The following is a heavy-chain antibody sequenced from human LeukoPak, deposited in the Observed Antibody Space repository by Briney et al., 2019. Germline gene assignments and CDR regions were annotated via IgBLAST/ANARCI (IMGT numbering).Heavy chain of an antibody. CDR3: ARSGVPAHFDY. CDR1: GFTFSSYG. D-gene: IGHD2-2*01. CDR2: ISYDGSNK. J-gene: IGHJ4*02. Sequence: GRSLRLSCAASGFTFSSYGMHWVRQAPGKGLEWVAVISYDGSNKYYADSVKGRFTISRDNSKNTLYLQMNSLRAEDTAVYYCARSGVPAHFDYWGQGTLVTVSS. V-gene: IGHV3-30*03.